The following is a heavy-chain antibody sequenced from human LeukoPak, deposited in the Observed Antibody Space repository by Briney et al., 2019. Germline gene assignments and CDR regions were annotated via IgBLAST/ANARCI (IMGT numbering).Heavy chain of an antibody. CDR3: AAIDSGGAFDI. CDR2: ISSSGSTI. V-gene: IGHV3-48*04. Sequence: GGSLRLSCVASGFTRGMHWVRQAPGKGLEWVSYISSSGSTIYYADSVKGRFTISRDNAKNSLYLQMNSLRAEDTAVYYCAAIDSGGAFDIWGQGTMVTVSS. D-gene: IGHD3-16*01. J-gene: IGHJ3*02. CDR1: GFTRG.